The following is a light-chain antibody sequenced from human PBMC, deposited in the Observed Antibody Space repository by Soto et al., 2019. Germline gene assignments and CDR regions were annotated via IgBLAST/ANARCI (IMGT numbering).Light chain of an antibody. Sequence: QSVLTQPASVSGSPGQSITISCTGTSSDVGGYNYVSWYQQHPGKAPKLIIYEVSNRPSGVSNRFSGSKSGNTASLTISGLQAEDEADYYCNSYTSKSTGVFGTATKLTVL. CDR1: SSDVGGYNY. J-gene: IGLJ1*01. CDR3: NSYTSKSTGV. CDR2: EVS. V-gene: IGLV2-14*01.